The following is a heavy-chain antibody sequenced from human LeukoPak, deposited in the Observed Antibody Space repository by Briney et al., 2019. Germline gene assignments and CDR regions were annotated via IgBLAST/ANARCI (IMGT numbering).Heavy chain of an antibody. D-gene: IGHD1-26*01. CDR2: INSDGHMI. V-gene: IGHV3-74*01. Sequence: SGGSVRLSCAPSALTFRTYWMHWARQAPGKGFVWVVRINSDGHMIIDADSVKGRFTISRHNVRNMTYLQMNSLRAEDTAVYYCVAGMGNYWGQGILVPV. J-gene: IGHJ4*02. CDR1: ALTFRTYW. CDR3: VAGMGNY.